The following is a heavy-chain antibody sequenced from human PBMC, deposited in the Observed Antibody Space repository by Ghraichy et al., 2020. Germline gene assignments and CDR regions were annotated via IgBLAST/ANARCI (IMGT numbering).Heavy chain of an antibody. D-gene: IGHD3/OR15-3a*01. CDR1: GYTFTRYG. Sequence: ASVKVSCKASGYTFTRYGISWVRQAPGQGLEWVGWISAHSGDTNYTQKFQGRVTMTTDTSTSTAYMELRSLRSDDTAIYYCARDRREDWTPGFDSWGQGTLVTVSA. CDR2: ISAHSGDT. CDR3: ARDRREDWTPGFDS. J-gene: IGHJ4*02. V-gene: IGHV1-18*01.